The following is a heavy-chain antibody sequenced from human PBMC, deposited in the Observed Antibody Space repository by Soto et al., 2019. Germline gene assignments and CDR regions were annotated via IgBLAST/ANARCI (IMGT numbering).Heavy chain of an antibody. J-gene: IGHJ4*02. CDR3: ARSLYSGRYLLFYY. CDR2: INHSGST. D-gene: IGHD1-26*01. V-gene: IGHV4-34*01. Sequence: SETLSLTCAVYGGSFSGYYWSWIRQPPGKGLEWIGEINHSGSTNYNPSLKSRVTISVDTSKNQFSLKLSSVTAADTAVYYCARSLYSGRYLLFYYWGQGTLDIGSS. CDR1: GGSFSGYY.